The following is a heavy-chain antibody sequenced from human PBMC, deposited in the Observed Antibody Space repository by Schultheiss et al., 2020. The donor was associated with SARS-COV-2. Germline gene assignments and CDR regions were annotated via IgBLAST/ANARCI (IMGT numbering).Heavy chain of an antibody. J-gene: IGHJ4*02. CDR2: ISGSDGRA. Sequence: GGSLRLSCAASGFTFSTYAMSWVRQARGKGLEWVAAISGSDGRAYYADSVKGRFTISRDDSKNTLSLEMNSLRAEDTAVYFCAKDRIRYSSSWHDYWGQGTLVTVSS. CDR3: AKDRIRYSSSWHDY. CDR1: GFTFSTYA. V-gene: IGHV3-23*01. D-gene: IGHD6-13*01.